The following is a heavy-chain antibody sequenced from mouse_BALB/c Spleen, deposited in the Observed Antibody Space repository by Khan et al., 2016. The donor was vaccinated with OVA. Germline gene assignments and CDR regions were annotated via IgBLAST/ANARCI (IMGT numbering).Heavy chain of an antibody. V-gene: IGHV2-6-1*01. CDR3: TRQPYYQYNIKDY. J-gene: IGHJ4*01. CDR2: IWSDGST. CDR1: GFSLTNYG. Sequence: QVQLKESGPGLVAPSQSLSITCTISGFSLTNYGVHWVRQPPGKGLEWLVEIWSDGSTSYNSALRSRLTISKDNSKSQVFLKMNSLQTDDTAVYFCTRQPYYQYNIKDYWGQGTSGTVSS. D-gene: IGHD2-10*01.